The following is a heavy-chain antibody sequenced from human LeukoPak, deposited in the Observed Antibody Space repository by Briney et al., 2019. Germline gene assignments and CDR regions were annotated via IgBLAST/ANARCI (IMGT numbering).Heavy chain of an antibody. D-gene: IGHD6-19*01. J-gene: IGHJ4*02. V-gene: IGHV4-34*01. CDR2: INHSGST. Sequence: SETLSLTCAVYGGSFSGYYWSWIRQPPGKRLEWIGEINHSGSTNYNPSLKSRVTISVDTSKNQFSLKLSSVTAADTAVYYCARDVGYSSGWYNFDYWGQGTLVTVSS. CDR3: ARDVGYSSGWYNFDY. CDR1: GGSFSGYY.